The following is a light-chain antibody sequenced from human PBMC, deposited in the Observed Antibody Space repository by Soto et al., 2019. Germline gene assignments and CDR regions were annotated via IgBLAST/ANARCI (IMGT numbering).Light chain of an antibody. CDR3: QQSNSFPLT. J-gene: IGKJ4*01. V-gene: IGKV1-12*01. Sequence: DIQMTQSPSSVSASVGDRVTITCRASQGVNTWLAWYQKKPGKAPELLVYEASSLHSGVPSRFSGSGSGTDFTLTISSLQPEYFATYYCQQSNSFPLTCGGGTKVEVQ. CDR1: QGVNTW. CDR2: EAS.